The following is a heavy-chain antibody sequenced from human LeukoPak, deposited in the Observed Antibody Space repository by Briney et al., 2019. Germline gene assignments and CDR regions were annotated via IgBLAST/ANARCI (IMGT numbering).Heavy chain of an antibody. CDR3: AREVEWSRGAREDAFDI. V-gene: IGHV1-24*01. CDR2: FDPEDGET. J-gene: IGHJ3*02. D-gene: IGHD2-8*01. Sequence: ASVKVSCKVSGYTLTELSMHWVRQAPGKGLEWMGGFDPEDGETIYAQKFQGRVTMTEDTSTDTAYMELSRLRSDDTAVYYCAREVEWSRGAREDAFDIWGQGTMVTVSS. CDR1: GYTLTELS.